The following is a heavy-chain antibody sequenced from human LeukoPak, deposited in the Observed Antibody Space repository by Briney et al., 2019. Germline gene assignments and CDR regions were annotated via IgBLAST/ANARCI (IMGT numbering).Heavy chain of an antibody. CDR1: GGPFDGYF. Sequence: SDNLSLTGAVHGGPFDGYFWSRIRKHQGKGMEWKGEINHTGSTNYNPSLKSRVTISVDTSKNQFSLKLSSVTAADTAVYYCVRGSRYNENYVVDYYYYYIDVWGKGTTVTVSS. CDR3: VRGSRYNENYVVDYYYYYIDV. CDR2: INHTGST. V-gene: IGHV4-34*01. J-gene: IGHJ6*03. D-gene: IGHD1-14*01.